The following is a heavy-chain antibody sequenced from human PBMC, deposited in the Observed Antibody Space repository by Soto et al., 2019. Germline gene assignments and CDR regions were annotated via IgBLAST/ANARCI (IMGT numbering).Heavy chain of an antibody. J-gene: IGHJ5*02. D-gene: IGHD3-22*01. CDR3: AREGRYYDSSGYPRNWFDP. CDR2: ISSSSSTI. V-gene: IGHV3-48*02. CDR1: GFTFSSYS. Sequence: GGSLRLSCAASGFTFSSYSMNWVRQAPGKGLEWVSYISSSSSTIYYADSVKGRFTISRDNAKNSLYLQMNSLRDEDTAVYYCAREGRYYDSSGYPRNWFDPWGQGTLVTVSS.